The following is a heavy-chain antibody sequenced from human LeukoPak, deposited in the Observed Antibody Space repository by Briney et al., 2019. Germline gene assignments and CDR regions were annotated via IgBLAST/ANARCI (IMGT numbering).Heavy chain of an antibody. J-gene: IGHJ5*02. CDR3: ARDGGGSQQSNWFDP. CDR2: ISYSSITI. CDR1: GFPFGSYS. D-gene: IGHD1-26*01. V-gene: IGHV3-48*01. Sequence: GGSLRLSCAASGFPFGSYSMNWVRQAPGKGLEWVSYISYSSITIYYADSVRGRFTISRDNAKNSLYLQMISLRAEDTAVYYCARDGGGSQQSNWFDPGAREPWSPSPQ.